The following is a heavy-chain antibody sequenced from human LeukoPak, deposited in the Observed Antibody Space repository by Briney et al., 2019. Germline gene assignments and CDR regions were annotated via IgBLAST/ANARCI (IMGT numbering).Heavy chain of an antibody. J-gene: IGHJ4*02. CDR3: ARWGYDYVWGSYRYPLPPPSYFDY. V-gene: IGHV4-39*01. D-gene: IGHD3-16*02. CDR2: IYYSGDD. CDR1: GGSVTSSTHY. Sequence: PSETLSLTCTVSGGSVTSSTHYWGWIRQPPGKGLEWIASIYYSGDDYYNPSLKSRATIFVDTSQSQFSLKLSSVTAADTAVYYCARWGYDYVWGSYRYPLPPPSYFDYWGQGTLVTVSS.